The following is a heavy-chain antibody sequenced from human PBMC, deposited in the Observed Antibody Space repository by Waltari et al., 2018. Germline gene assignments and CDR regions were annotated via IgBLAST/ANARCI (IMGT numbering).Heavy chain of an antibody. J-gene: IGHJ4*02. CDR2: SVPLLGTA. Sequence: QVQLVQSGAEVKKPGSSVKVSCKASGDTFSGYAMSWVRQAPGQGLEWMGGSVPLLGTAKYAHNFQDRLTITTDEFTTTAYMELSGLGSEDTAVYFCARGGARHYDSSGYYDFDSWGQGTQVSVSS. CDR3: ARGGARHYDSSGYYDFDS. D-gene: IGHD3-22*01. V-gene: IGHV1-69*05. CDR1: GDTFSGYA.